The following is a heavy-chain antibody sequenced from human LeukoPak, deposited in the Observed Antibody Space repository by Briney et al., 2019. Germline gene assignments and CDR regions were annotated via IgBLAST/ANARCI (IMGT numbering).Heavy chain of an antibody. V-gene: IGHV3-33*01. CDR1: GFTFSSYG. J-gene: IGHJ4*02. Sequence: GRSLRLSCAASGFTFSSYGVHWVRQAPGKGLEWVTVIWYDGSNKYYADSVKGRFTISRDNSKNTLYLQMNSLRAEDMAVYYCARGGPYSSGWAIDFWGQGTLVTVSS. CDR2: IWYDGSNK. CDR3: ARGGPYSSGWAIDF. D-gene: IGHD6-19*01.